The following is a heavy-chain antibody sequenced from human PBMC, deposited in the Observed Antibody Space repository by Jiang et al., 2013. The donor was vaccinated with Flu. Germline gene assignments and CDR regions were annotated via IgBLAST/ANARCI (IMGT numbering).Heavy chain of an antibody. CDR3: ARSGYYYGSGSYYNEDGMDV. V-gene: IGHV4-4*07. Sequence: SWIRQPAGKGLEWIGRIYTSGSTNYNPSLKSRVTMSVDTSKNQFSLKLSSVTAADTAVYYCARSGYYYGSGSYYNEDGMDVWGQGTTVTVSS. D-gene: IGHD3-10*01. CDR2: IYTSGST. J-gene: IGHJ6*02.